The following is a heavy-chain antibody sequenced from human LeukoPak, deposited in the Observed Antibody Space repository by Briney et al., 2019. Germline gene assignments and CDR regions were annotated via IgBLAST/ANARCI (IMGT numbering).Heavy chain of an antibody. V-gene: IGHV4-39*07. J-gene: IGHJ6*02. Sequence: SETLSLTCTVSGGSISSSSYYWGWIRQPPGKGLEWIGSVYYSGSTYYNPSLKSRVTVSVDTSKNQFSLQLSSVTPEDTAVYYCARDPGYYYAMDVWGQGTTVTVSS. CDR2: VYYSGST. CDR3: ARDPGYYYAMDV. D-gene: IGHD2-15*01. CDR1: GGSISSSSYY.